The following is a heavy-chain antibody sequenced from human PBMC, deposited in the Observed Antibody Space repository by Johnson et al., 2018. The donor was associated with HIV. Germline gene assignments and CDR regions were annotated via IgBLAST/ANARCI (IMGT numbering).Heavy chain of an antibody. CDR1: GFTFSSYW. V-gene: IGHV3-13*01. CDR3: AREGGRIAVAGPSRENDAFDS. J-gene: IGHJ3*02. CDR2: IGTAGDT. D-gene: IGHD6-19*01. Sequence: VQLVESGGGLVQPGGSLRLSCAASGFTFSSYWMHWVRQAPGKGLEWVSAIGTAGDTYYPGSVKGRFTISRENAKNSLYLQMNSLRAGDTAVYYCAREGGRIAVAGPSRENDAFDSWGQGTMVTVSS.